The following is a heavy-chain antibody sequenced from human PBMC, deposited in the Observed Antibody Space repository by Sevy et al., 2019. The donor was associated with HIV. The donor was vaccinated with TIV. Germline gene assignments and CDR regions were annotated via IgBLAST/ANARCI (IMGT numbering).Heavy chain of an antibody. D-gene: IGHD6-13*01. CDR2: ISSSGSTI. Sequence: GGSLRLSCAASGFTFSSYEMNWVRQAPGKGLEWVSYISSSGSTIYYADAVKGQFTISRDNAKNSLYLQMNSLRAEDTAVYYCARVCWGSSWYIGSYYYGMDVWGQGTTVTVSS. CDR3: ARVCWGSSWYIGSYYYGMDV. V-gene: IGHV3-48*03. CDR1: GFTFSSYE. J-gene: IGHJ6*02.